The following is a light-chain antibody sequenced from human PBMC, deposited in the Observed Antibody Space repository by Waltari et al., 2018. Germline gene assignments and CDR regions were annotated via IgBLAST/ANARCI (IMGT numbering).Light chain of an antibody. Sequence: QLVVTQSPSASASLAASVKLTCTLSSRHSSNVIASLQQQPEKGPRYLMKVNSDGSHSKGDEIPDRFSGSSSGAERYLTISNLQSEDEADYYCQTGGHGTWVFGGGTKLTIL. CDR3: QTGGHGTWV. CDR1: SRHSSNV. V-gene: IGLV4-69*01. J-gene: IGLJ3*02. CDR2: VNSDGSH.